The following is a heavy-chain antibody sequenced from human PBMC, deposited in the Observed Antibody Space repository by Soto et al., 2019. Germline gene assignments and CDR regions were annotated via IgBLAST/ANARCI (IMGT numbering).Heavy chain of an antibody. CDR2: INHSGST. J-gene: IGHJ5*02. V-gene: IGHV4-34*01. D-gene: IGHD3-10*01. Sequence: QVQLQQWGAGLLKPSETLSLTCAVYGGSFSGYYWSWIRQPPGKGLEWIGEINHSGSTNYNPSLKSRVTISVDTSKNQFSLKLSSVTAADTAVYYCARIPYMVRGVIKWFDPWGQGTLVTVSS. CDR3: ARIPYMVRGVIKWFDP. CDR1: GGSFSGYY.